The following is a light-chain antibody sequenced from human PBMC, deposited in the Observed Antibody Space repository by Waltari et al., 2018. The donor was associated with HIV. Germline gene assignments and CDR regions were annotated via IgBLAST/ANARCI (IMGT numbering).Light chain of an antibody. V-gene: IGLV1-40*01. CDR1: SSNIGAGFD. CDR3: QSYDSSLRGHV. Sequence: QSVLTQPPSVSGAPGQRITISCPGSSSNIGAGFDVHWYQQLPGRAPKVLIYGNSNRPSGVPDRFSGSKSGTSASLAITGLQADDEADYYCQSYDSSLRGHVFGTGTKVTVL. CDR2: GNS. J-gene: IGLJ1*01.